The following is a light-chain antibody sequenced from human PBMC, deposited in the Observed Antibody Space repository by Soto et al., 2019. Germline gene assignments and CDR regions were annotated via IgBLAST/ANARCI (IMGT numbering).Light chain of an antibody. CDR3: QQYGRSPTT. J-gene: IGKJ1*01. CDR2: GAS. Sequence: EIVLTQSPATLSLSPGERATLSCRASQSVSRHLAWYQQKRGQAPRFLIYGASSRATGIPDRFSGSGSGTDFTLTISRLEPEDFAVYYCQQYGRSPTTFGQGTNVDIK. V-gene: IGKV3-20*01. CDR1: QSVSRH.